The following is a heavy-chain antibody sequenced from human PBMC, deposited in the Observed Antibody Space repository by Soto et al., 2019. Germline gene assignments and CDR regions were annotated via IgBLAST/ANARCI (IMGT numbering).Heavy chain of an antibody. D-gene: IGHD3-16*01. J-gene: IGHJ6*03. V-gene: IGHV4-34*01. Sequence: SETLSLTCAVYGGYFSDYYWSWIRQPPGKGLEWIGEINHSGSTNYNPSLKSRLTISVDMSKNQFSLKLSSVSAADTALYHCARGGGDFYYMDVWDRGTTVTVSS. CDR3: ARGGGDFYYMDV. CDR1: GGYFSDYY. CDR2: INHSGST.